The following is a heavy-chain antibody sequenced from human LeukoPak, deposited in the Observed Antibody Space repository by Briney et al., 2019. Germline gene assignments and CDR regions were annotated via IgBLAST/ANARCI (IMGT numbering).Heavy chain of an antibody. D-gene: IGHD4-17*01. V-gene: IGHV5-51*01. CDR3: ALTTVTTDNWFDP. CDR1: GYSFTSYW. J-gene: IGHJ5*02. Sequence: GESLKISCKGSGYSFTSYWIGWVRQMPGKGLEWMGITYPGDSDTRYSPSFQGQVTISADKSISTAYLQWSSLKASDTAMYYCALTTVTTDNWFDPWGQGTLVTVSS. CDR2: TYPGDSDT.